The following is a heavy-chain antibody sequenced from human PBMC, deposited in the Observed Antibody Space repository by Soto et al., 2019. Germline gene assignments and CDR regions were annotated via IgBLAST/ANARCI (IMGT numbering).Heavy chain of an antibody. Sequence: QVQLQESGPGLVKPSQTLSLTCTVSGGSISSGDYYWSWIRQPPGKGREWIGYIYYSGTTYYNPSLKSRVTISVDTSKNQFSLKLSSVTAADTAVYYCARWITMVRGVPFYSFEYWGQGTLVTVSS. CDR2: IYYSGTT. D-gene: IGHD3-10*01. CDR1: GGSISSGDYY. J-gene: IGHJ4*02. CDR3: ARWITMVRGVPFYSFEY. V-gene: IGHV4-30-4*01.